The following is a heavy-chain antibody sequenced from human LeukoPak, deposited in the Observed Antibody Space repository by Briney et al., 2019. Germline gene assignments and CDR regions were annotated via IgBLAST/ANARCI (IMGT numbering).Heavy chain of an antibody. Sequence: GRSLRLSCAASGFTFSSYGMHWVRQAPGKGLEWVAVIPYDGSNKYYTDSVKGRFTISRDNSKNTLYLQMNSLRAEDTAVYYCAKQLRPYYYYYGMDVWGQGTTVTVSS. D-gene: IGHD3-10*01. CDR1: GFTFSSYG. CDR2: IPYDGSNK. CDR3: AKQLRPYYYYYGMDV. J-gene: IGHJ6*02. V-gene: IGHV3-30*18.